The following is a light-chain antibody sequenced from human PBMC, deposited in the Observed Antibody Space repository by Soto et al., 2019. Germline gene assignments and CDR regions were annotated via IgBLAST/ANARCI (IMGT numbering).Light chain of an antibody. CDR3: QQYNFYSSWP. V-gene: IGKV1-5*03. CDR2: KAS. CDR1: QSISSW. Sequence: DIQMTQSPSTLSASVGDRVTITCRASQSISSWLAWYQQKPGKAPKVLIYKASSLESGVPSRFSGSGSGTEFTLTISRLQPDDFVSYYCQQYNFYSSWPCGQGTKVEI. J-gene: IGKJ1*01.